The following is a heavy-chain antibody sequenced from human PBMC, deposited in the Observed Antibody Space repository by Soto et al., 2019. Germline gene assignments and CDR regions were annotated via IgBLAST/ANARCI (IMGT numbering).Heavy chain of an antibody. V-gene: IGHV3-23*01. D-gene: IGHD3-10*01. CDR3: AKRGSGSYYYMDV. CDR1: GFTFSSYA. J-gene: IGHJ6*03. Sequence: EVQVLESGGGSVQPGGSLRLSCAASGFTFSSYAMSWVRQAPGKGLEWVSGISAGGGSTYYADSAKGRFTISRDNSRNTLYLEMNSLRAEDTAVYHCAKRGSGSYYYMDVWGKGTTVIVSS. CDR2: ISAGGGST.